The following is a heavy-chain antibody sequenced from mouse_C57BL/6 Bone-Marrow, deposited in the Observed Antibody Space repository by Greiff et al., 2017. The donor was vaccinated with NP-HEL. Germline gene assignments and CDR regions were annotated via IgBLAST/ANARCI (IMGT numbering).Heavy chain of an antibody. J-gene: IGHJ2*01. V-gene: IGHV5-12*01. CDR1: GFTFSDYY. CDR3: ARQGAYGILFDY. D-gene: IGHD2-1*01. CDR2: ISNGGGST. Sequence: EVQLVESGGGLVQPGGSLKLSCAASGFTFSDYYMYWVRQTPEKRLEWVAYISNGGGSTYYPDTVKGRFTISRDKAKNTLYLQMSRLKSEDTAMYYCARQGAYGILFDYWGQGTTLTVSS.